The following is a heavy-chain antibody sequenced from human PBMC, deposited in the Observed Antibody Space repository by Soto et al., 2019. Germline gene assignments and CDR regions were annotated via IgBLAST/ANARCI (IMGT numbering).Heavy chain of an antibody. CDR1: GFSFFSYA. D-gene: IGHD2-8*02. J-gene: IGHJ5*02. Sequence: GGSLRLSCTGSGFSFFSYAMSWVRQAPGNGLEWVSTISGSGGHTYYADSVKGRFVVSRDNDKNTVYLHMSSLTGEDTAVYFCAKIELGWFAHWGQGTQVTVSS. V-gene: IGHV3-23*01. CDR3: AKIELGWFAH. CDR2: ISGSGGHT.